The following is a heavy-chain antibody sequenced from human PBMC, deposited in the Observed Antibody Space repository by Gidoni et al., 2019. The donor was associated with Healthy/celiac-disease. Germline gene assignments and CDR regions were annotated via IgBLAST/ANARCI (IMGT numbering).Heavy chain of an antibody. CDR3: TRAEDIVVVVAATDAFDI. CDR1: GFTFGDYA. CDR2: IRSKAYGGTT. V-gene: IGHV3-49*03. D-gene: IGHD2-15*01. J-gene: IGHJ3*02. Sequence: EVQLVESGGGLVQPGRSLRLSCTASGFTFGDYAMSWFRQAPGKGLEWVGFIRSKAYGGTTEYAASVKGRFTISRDDYKSIAYLQMNSLKTEDTAVYYCTRAEDIVVVVAATDAFDIWGQGTMVTVSS.